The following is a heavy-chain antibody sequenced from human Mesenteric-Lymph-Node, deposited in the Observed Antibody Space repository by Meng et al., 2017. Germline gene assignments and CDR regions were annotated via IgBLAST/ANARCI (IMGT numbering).Heavy chain of an antibody. CDR1: GFTFNDNA. CDR3: AKDHGSSWSYYFDS. J-gene: IGHJ4*02. V-gene: IGHV3-43D*03. Sequence: GESLKISCAASGFTFNDNAMHWVRQAPGKGLEWVSLITWDGVSTYYADSVKGRFTISRDNSANSLYLQMNSLRVEDTALYYCAKDHGSSWSYYFDSWGQGTLVTVSS. CDR2: ITWDGVST. D-gene: IGHD6-13*01.